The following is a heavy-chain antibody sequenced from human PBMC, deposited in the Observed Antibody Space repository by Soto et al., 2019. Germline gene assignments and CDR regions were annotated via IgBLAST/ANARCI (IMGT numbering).Heavy chain of an antibody. Sequence: PGGSLRLSCAASGFAFSSYGMHWVRQAPGKGLEWVAVIWYDGSNKYYADSVKGRFTISRDNSKNTLYLQMNSLRAEDTAVYYCARDWGDLGANKGYFDYWGQGTLVTVSS. CDR3: ARDWGDLGANKGYFDY. J-gene: IGHJ4*02. V-gene: IGHV3-33*01. CDR2: IWYDGSNK. CDR1: GFAFSSYG. D-gene: IGHD3-16*01.